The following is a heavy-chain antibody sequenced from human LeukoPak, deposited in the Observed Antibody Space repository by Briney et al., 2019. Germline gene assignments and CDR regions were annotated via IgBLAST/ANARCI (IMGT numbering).Heavy chain of an antibody. J-gene: IGHJ4*02. CDR1: GFTFSSYG. V-gene: IGHV3-23*01. D-gene: IGHD3-3*01. CDR3: AKEGRYYDFLSGTLV. Sequence: GGSLRLSCAASGFTFSSYGMSWVRQAPGKGLEWVSAISGSGGSTYYADSVKGRFTISRDNSKNTLYLQMNSLRAEDTAVYYCAKEGRYYDFLSGTLVWGQGTLVTVSS. CDR2: ISGSGGST.